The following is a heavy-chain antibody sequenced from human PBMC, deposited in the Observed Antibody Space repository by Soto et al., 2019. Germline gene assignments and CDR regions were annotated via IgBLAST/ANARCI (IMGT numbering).Heavy chain of an antibody. CDR3: TRIYYYFWSGATPDV. J-gene: IGHJ6*02. CDR2: IRSKANSYAT. D-gene: IGHD3-3*01. CDR1: GFTFSGSA. Sequence: GGSLRLSCAASGFTFSGSAMHWVRQASGKGLEWVGRIRSKANSYATAYAASVKGRFTISRDDSKNTAYLQMNSLKTEDTAVYYCTRIYYYFWSGATPDVWGQGTTVTVSS. V-gene: IGHV3-73*01.